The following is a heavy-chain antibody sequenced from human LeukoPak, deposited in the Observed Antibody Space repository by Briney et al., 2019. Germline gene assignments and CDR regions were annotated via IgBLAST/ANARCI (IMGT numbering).Heavy chain of an antibody. CDR2: IYYSGST. CDR1: GGSISSYY. V-gene: IGHV4-59*12. D-gene: IGHD1-26*01. J-gene: IGHJ5*02. Sequence: SETLSLTCTVSGGSISSYYWSWIRQPPGKGLEWIGYIYYSGSTNYNPSLKSRVTISVDTSKNQFSLKLSSVTAADTAVYYCARERSGSYLFNWFDPWGQGTLVTVSS. CDR3: ARERSGSYLFNWFDP.